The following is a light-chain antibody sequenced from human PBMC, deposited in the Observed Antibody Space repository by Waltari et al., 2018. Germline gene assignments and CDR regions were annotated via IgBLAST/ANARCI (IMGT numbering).Light chain of an antibody. Sequence: QSALTQPASVSGSPGQSITHPCTGTSSDVGGYNYVSWYQQHPGKAPKLMIYEVSNRPSGVSNRFSGSKSGNTASLTISGLQAEDEADYYCSSYTSSSTPVVFGGGTKLTVL. CDR1: SSDVGGYNY. CDR2: EVS. CDR3: SSYTSSSTPVV. V-gene: IGLV2-14*01. J-gene: IGLJ2*01.